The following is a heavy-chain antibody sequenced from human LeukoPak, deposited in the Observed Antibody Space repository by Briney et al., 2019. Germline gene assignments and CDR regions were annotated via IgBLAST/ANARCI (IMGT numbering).Heavy chain of an antibody. D-gene: IGHD5-12*01. V-gene: IGHV1-2*02. CDR2: INPNIGGT. CDR3: ARGEYSGYDSLSY. J-gene: IGHJ4*02. Sequence: ASVKVSCKASGYTFTDYYMHWVRQAPGQGLEWMGWINPNIGGTNYAQRFQGRVTMTRDTSISTAYMELSRLRADDTAVYYCARGEYSGYDSLSYWGQGTLVTVSS. CDR1: GYTFTDYY.